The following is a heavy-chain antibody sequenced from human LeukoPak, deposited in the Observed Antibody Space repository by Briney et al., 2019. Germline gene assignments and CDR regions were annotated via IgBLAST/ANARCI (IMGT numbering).Heavy chain of an antibody. CDR1: GYTFSTYD. Sequence: GASVEVSCKASGYTFSTYDINWVRQVTGQGPEWMGWMNPNSGKTGYSQKFQGRINLTRNTSISTAYMEVSSLRPEDTALYYCVRAAQEGRDSMTGTHTGNWFDPWGQGTLVTVSS. J-gene: IGHJ5*02. CDR2: MNPNSGKT. D-gene: IGHD3-9*01. V-gene: IGHV1-8*01. CDR3: VRAAQEGRDSMTGTHTGNWFDP.